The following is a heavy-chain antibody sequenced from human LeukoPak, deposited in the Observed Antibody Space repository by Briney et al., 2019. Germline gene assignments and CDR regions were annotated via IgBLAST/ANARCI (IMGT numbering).Heavy chain of an antibody. Sequence: SETLSLTCTVSGYYISSGYYWGWIRQPPGRGLEWIGGIYHSGSTYYNPSLKSQVTISVDTSKNHFSPKLRSLTAADTAVYYCARDRLYSSGWASAFYYLDVWGKGTTVTISS. CDR2: IYHSGST. CDR1: GYYISSGYY. J-gene: IGHJ6*03. CDR3: ARDRLYSSGWASAFYYLDV. D-gene: IGHD6-19*01. V-gene: IGHV4-38-2*02.